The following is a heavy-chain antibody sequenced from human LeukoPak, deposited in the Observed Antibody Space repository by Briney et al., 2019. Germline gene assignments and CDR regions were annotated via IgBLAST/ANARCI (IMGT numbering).Heavy chain of an antibody. CDR3: ARVLSSSWYGGGYLDL. CDR2: MDPNSDTS. Sequence: ASVKVSCKASGFTFGRYEVNWVRQATGQGLEWLGWMDPNSDTSGYAQKFQGRVTMTRNTSINTANMELSSLRSDDTAVYYCARVLSSSWYGGGYLDLWGRGTQVTVSS. D-gene: IGHD6-13*01. V-gene: IGHV1-8*01. CDR1: GFTFGRYE. J-gene: IGHJ2*01.